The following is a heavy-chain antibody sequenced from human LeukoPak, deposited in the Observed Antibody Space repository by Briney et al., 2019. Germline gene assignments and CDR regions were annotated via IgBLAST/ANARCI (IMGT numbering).Heavy chain of an antibody. D-gene: IGHD3-3*01. Sequence: GGSLRLSCAASGFTFSSYGMHWVRQAPGKGLDWVAIISHEGSMKYYTDSVKGRFTISRDNSKSTLYLQMNSLRGEDTAVYYCAKDLPVRFLEWNVDYWGQGTLVTVSS. CDR3: AKDLPVRFLEWNVDY. CDR1: GFTFSSYG. CDR2: ISHEGSMK. J-gene: IGHJ4*02. V-gene: IGHV3-30*18.